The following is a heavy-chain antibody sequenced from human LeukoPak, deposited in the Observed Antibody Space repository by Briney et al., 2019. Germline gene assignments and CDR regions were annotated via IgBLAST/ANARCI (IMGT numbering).Heavy chain of an antibody. CDR2: ISSRSNYI. CDR3: ASKERGSGWYDY. D-gene: IGHD6-19*01. J-gene: IGHJ4*02. CDR1: GFTFSSYS. V-gene: IGHV3-21*01. Sequence: GGSLRLSCAASGFTFSSYSMNWVRQAPGKGLEWVSSISSRSNYIFYADSMKGRFTVSRDNAKNLLYLQMNSLRAEDTAVYYCASKERGSGWYDYWGQGTLVTVSS.